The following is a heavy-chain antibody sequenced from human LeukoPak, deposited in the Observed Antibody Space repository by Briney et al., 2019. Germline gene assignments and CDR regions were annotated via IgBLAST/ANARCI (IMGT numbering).Heavy chain of an antibody. V-gene: IGHV4-34*01. Sequence: SETLSLTCAVYGGSFSGYYWSWIRQPPGKGLEWIGEINHSGSTNYNPSLKSRVTISVDTSKNQFSLKLSSVTAADTAVYYCARGRGVYYSDYWGQGTLVTVSS. CDR1: GGSFSGYY. J-gene: IGHJ4*02. CDR3: ARGRGVYYSDY. D-gene: IGHD3-10*01. CDR2: INHSGST.